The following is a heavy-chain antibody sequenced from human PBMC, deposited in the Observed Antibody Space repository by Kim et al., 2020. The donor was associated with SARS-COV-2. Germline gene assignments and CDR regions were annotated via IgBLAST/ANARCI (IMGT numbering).Heavy chain of an antibody. Sequence: GGSLRLSCTASGFSFGDFTMGWFRQAPGKGLEWVGFIRVNSFGATAEYAASIRGRFTISRDDSRGIAYLQMNSLKTEDTAVYYCSREATVIWGVITKDDSFDIWGQGTRVTVSS. V-gene: IGHV3-49*03. CDR3: SREATVIWGVITKDDSFDI. D-gene: IGHD3-10*01. CDR2: IRVNSFGATA. CDR1: GFSFGDFT. J-gene: IGHJ3*02.